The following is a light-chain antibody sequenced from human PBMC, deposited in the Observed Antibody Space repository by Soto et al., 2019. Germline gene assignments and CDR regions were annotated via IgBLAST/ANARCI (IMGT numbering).Light chain of an antibody. Sequence: VFTRSAGTLSLSPVERATLSCMASQSVSSSYLAWYQQKPGQAPRLLIYGASNRATGIPDRFSGGGSGTDFTLTISRLEPEDFAVYYCQQYGSSPGTFGQGTKVDIK. CDR2: GAS. V-gene: IGKV3-20*01. CDR1: QSVSSSY. CDR3: QQYGSSPGT. J-gene: IGKJ1*01.